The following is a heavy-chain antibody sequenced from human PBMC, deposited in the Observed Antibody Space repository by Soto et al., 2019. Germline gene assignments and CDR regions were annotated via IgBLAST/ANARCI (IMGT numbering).Heavy chain of an antibody. V-gene: IGHV3-72*01. CDR1: GLTFSDHY. CDR2: IRNKANSYTT. Sequence: GGSLRLSCAASGLTFSDHYMDWVRQAPGKGLEWVGRIRNKANSYTTEYAASVKGRFTISRDDSKNSLYLQMNSLKTEDTAVYYCARDLRYGDYWGQGTLVTVSS. D-gene: IGHD3-9*01. CDR3: ARDLRYGDY. J-gene: IGHJ4*02.